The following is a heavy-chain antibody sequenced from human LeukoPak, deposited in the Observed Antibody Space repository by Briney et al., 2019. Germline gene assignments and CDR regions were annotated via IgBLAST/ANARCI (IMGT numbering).Heavy chain of an antibody. V-gene: IGHV3-21*01. CDR3: ASNSVGAGDY. Sequence: GGSLRLSCAASGFTFSSYSMNWVRQAPGKGLEWVSSISGSSSYIYYADSVKGRFTISRDNAKNSLYLQMNSLRAEDTAVYYCASNSVGAGDYWGQGTLVTVSS. CDR2: ISGSSSYI. D-gene: IGHD1-26*01. J-gene: IGHJ4*02. CDR1: GFTFSSYS.